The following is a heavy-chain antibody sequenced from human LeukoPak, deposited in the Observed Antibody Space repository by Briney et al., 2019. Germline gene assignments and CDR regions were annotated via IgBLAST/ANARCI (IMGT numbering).Heavy chain of an antibody. J-gene: IGHJ6*04. V-gene: IGHV3-21*01. CDR3: ARDFSYDSGSYYYYYGMDV. CDR2: ISISSSDI. Sequence: PGGSLRLSCAASGVTFSSDSMNWVRQAPGKGLEWVSSISISSSDIYYADSVKGRFTISRDNAKNSLYLQMNSLRAEDTAVYYCARDFSYDSGSYYYYYGMDVWGKGTTVTVSS. D-gene: IGHD3-10*01. CDR1: GVTFSSDS.